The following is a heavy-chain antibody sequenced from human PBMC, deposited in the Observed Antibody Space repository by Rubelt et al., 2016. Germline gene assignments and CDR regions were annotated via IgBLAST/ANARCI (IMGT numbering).Heavy chain of an antibody. J-gene: IGHJ4*01. Sequence: GGGLVQPGGSLRLSCSASAFTFSSYGMHWVRQAPGKGLEYVSAIRNNGNSIYYADSVRGRFTISRDNSKNTLYLQMSSLRADDTALYSCVKDKNPDGNYPMGFYFDFWGHGTLVTVSS. CDR2: IRNNGNSI. D-gene: IGHD4-17*01. V-gene: IGHV3-64D*09. CDR3: VKDKNPDGNYPMGFYFDF. CDR1: AFTFSSYG.